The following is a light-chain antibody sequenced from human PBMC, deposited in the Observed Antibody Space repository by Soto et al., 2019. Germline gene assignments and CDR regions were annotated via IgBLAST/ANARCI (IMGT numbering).Light chain of an antibody. CDR1: QSVTNS. CDR2: GAS. CDR3: QQRSKLPRT. Sequence: EIVLAQSPGTLSLSPGERATLSCRASQSVTNSFLAWYQQKPGQAPRLLIYGASNRATGIPARFSASGSETDFTLTISSLQPDDSAVYFCQQRSKLPRTFGGGTKVEIK. V-gene: IGKV3-11*01. J-gene: IGKJ4*01.